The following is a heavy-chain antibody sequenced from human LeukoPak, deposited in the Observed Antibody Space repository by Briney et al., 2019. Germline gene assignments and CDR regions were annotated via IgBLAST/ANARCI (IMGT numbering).Heavy chain of an antibody. CDR1: GFTFSSYE. Sequence: GGSLRLSCAAPGFTFSSYEMNWVRQAPGKGLEWVSYISSSGSTIYYADSVKGRFTISRDNAKNSLYLQMNSLRAEDTAVYYCARQRGEYSSSWYNYYYYGMDVWGQGPTVTVSS. D-gene: IGHD6-13*01. J-gene: IGHJ6*02. CDR2: ISSSGSTI. CDR3: ARQRGEYSSSWYNYYYYGMDV. V-gene: IGHV3-48*03.